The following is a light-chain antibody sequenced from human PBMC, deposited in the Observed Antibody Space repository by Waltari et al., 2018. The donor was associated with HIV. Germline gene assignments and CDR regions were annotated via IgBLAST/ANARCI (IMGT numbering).Light chain of an antibody. V-gene: IGKV1-27*01. Sequence: DIQMTQSPSSLSASVRDRVTITCRASQGISNYLAWYQQKPGKIPKLLIYAASSLHSGVPSRFSGSGSATDFTLTIDGLQPEDVATYYCQKYDSAPRTFGQGTKVEI. CDR1: QGISNY. CDR3: QKYDSAPRT. J-gene: IGKJ1*01. CDR2: AAS.